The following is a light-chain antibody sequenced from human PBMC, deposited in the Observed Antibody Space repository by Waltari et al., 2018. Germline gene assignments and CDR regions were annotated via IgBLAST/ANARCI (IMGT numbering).Light chain of an antibody. Sequence: EIVLTQSPATLSLSPGESATLSCRASQPVNRFLAWYRQQPGQPPELLIYDVSNRATDIPARFSGGVSGTDFTLTINSLQPEDFAVYYCQQRRSWPLTFGGGTKVEIK. J-gene: IGKJ4*01. CDR1: QPVNRF. CDR2: DVS. CDR3: QQRRSWPLT. V-gene: IGKV3-11*01.